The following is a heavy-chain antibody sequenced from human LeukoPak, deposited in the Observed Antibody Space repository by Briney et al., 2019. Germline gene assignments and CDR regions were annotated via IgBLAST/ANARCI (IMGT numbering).Heavy chain of an antibody. D-gene: IGHD3-16*01. CDR1: GFTFSDHY. CDR2: IRNKANSYST. J-gene: IGHJ6*02. V-gene: IGHV3-72*01. Sequence: PGGSLRLSCAASGFTFSDHYMDWVRQAPGKGLEWVGRIRNKANSYSTEYAASVKGRFTISRDDSKNSVYLQMNSLKTEDTAVYCCARGGGWAPLDVWGQGTTVTVSS. CDR3: ARGGGWAPLDV.